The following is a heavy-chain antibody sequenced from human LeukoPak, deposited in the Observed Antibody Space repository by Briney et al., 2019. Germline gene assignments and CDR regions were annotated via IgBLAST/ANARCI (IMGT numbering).Heavy chain of an antibody. J-gene: IGHJ5*02. V-gene: IGHV4-4*07. CDR1: GGSISSYY. CDR2: IYTSGST. CDR3: ARDVQIAAAGTSFDP. D-gene: IGHD6-13*01. Sequence: PSETLSLTCTVSGGSISSYYWSWIWQTAGKGLEWIGRIYTSGSTNYNPSLKSRVTMSVDTSKNQFSLKLSSVTAADTAVYYCARDVQIAAAGTSFDPWGQGTLVTVSS.